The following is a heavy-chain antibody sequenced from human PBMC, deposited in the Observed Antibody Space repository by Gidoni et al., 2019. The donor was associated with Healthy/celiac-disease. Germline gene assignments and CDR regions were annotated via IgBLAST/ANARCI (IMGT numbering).Heavy chain of an antibody. D-gene: IGHD3-10*01. J-gene: IGHJ6*02. CDR2: IYYSGST. CDR3: ARDYYGSGSYYYYGMDV. Sequence: QVQLQESGPGLVKPSQTLSLTCTVSGGSIRSGGYYWSWIRQHPWKGLEWIGYIYYSGSTYYNPSLKSRVTISVDTSKNQFSLKLSSVTAADTAVYYCARDYYGSGSYYYYGMDVWGQGTTVTVSS. CDR1: GGSIRSGGYY. V-gene: IGHV4-31*03.